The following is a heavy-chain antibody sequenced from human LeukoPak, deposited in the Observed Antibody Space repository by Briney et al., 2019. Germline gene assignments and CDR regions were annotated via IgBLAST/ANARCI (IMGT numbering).Heavy chain of an antibody. D-gene: IGHD2-15*01. CDR2: ISYDGSNK. V-gene: IGHV3-30-3*01. CDR3: ARDRGSSSLYYYGMDV. Sequence: GRSLRLSCAASGFTFSSYAMHWVRQAPGKGLEWVAVISYDGSNKYYADSVKGRFTISRDNSKNTLYLQMNSLRAEDTAVYYCARDRGSSSLYYYGMDVWGQGTTVTVSS. J-gene: IGHJ6*02. CDR1: GFTFSSYA.